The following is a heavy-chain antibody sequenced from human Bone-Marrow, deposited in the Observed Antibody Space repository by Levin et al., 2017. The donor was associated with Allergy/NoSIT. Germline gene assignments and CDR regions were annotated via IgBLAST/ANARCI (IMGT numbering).Heavy chain of an antibody. V-gene: IGHV3-48*03. CDR1: GFVFSDYE. D-gene: IGHD2-2*01. CDR3: ARYCSSSTCQSFFGGMDV. Sequence: PGGSLRLSCTVSGFVFSDYEMNWVRQAPGKGLEWVSYISSHGITMYYADSVKGRFTISRDNAKNSVYLQMNSLTVDDTAIYYCARYCSSSTCQSFFGGMDVWGQGTTVTVSS. CDR2: ISSHGITM. J-gene: IGHJ6*02.